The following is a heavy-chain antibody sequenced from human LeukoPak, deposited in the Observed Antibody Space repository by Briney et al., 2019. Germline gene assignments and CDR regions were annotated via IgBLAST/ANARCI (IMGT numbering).Heavy chain of an antibody. V-gene: IGHV3-30*02. D-gene: IGHD6-6*01. CDR3: ARDLNHIEAARLDY. J-gene: IGHJ4*02. Sequence: PGGSLRLSCAASGFTFSSYGMHWVRQAPGKGLEWVAFIRYDGSNKYYADSVKGRFTISRDNSKNTLYLHVNSLRPGDTAVYYCARDLNHIEAARLDYWGQGTLVTVSS. CDR2: IRYDGSNK. CDR1: GFTFSSYG.